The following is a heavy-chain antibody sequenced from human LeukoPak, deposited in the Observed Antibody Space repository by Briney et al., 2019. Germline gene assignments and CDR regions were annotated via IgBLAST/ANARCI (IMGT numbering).Heavy chain of an antibody. D-gene: IGHD3-10*01. Sequence: SETLSLTCLVSFGAITSDSHYWGWIRQPAGKGLEWIGHIYTTGTTNYNPSLKSRVTMSIGTSKNQFSLNLRSVTAADTAVYYCAKVAKYYYGSETYFFFDHWGQGTLVTVSS. CDR1: FGAITSDSHY. CDR3: AKVAKYYYGSETYFFFDH. CDR2: IYTTGTT. J-gene: IGHJ4*02. V-gene: IGHV4-61*09.